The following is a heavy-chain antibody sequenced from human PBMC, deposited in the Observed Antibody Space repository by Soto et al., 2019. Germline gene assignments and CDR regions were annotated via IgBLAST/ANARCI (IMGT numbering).Heavy chain of an antibody. V-gene: IGHV1-8*01. Sequence: QVQLVQSGAEVKKPGASVKVSCKASGYTFTSYDINWVRQATGQGLEWMGWMNPNSGNTGYAQKFQGRVTMTRNTSISTAYMELSSLRSEDTAVYYCARRAPKTGYYYYYYMDVWGKGTTVTVSS. CDR1: GYTFTSYD. CDR2: MNPNSGNT. CDR3: ARRAPKTGYYYYYYMDV. J-gene: IGHJ6*03.